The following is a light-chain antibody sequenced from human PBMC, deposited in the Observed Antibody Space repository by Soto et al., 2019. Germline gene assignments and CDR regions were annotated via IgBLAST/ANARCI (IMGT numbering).Light chain of an antibody. V-gene: IGKV1-9*01. CDR2: AAS. Sequence: IQLTQSPSSLSASVGDRVTITCRASQATSSHLAWYQQKPGKAPKLLIYAASTLQSGVPSRFSGSGSGTDFTLSISSLQPEDFATYYCQHLKSYVLTFGGGTKVDIK. CDR1: QATSSH. J-gene: IGKJ4*01. CDR3: QHLKSYVLT.